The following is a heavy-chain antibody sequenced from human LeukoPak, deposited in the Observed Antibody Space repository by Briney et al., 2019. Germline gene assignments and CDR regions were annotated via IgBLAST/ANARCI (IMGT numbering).Heavy chain of an antibody. CDR1: EFVFSDYY. J-gene: IGHJ5*02. V-gene: IGHV3-11*01. CDR3: AREMGGDYGSGTFLDL. CDR2: ISSGGDTK. D-gene: IGHD3-10*01. Sequence: GGSLRLSCAASEFVFSDYYMSWVRQAPGKGLEWVSYISSGGDTKYYADSVKGRFTISRDNAKNSLYLQMNNLRAEDTAVYYCAREMGGDYGSGTFLDLRGQGNMVTVSS.